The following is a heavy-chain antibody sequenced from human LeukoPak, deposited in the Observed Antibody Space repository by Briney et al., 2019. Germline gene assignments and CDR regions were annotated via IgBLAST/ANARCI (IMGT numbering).Heavy chain of an antibody. CDR3: ARDNSVGGMAGWFDP. Sequence: ASVKLSCKASGPTFTNHWMHWVRQAPGQGLGWVGLINPTGTTTLYAQKFQGRITLTRAMSATTDYMELSSLTSEDTAVYYRARDNSVGGMAGWFDPWGQGTLVTVSS. CDR2: INPTGTTT. CDR1: GPTFTNHW. V-gene: IGHV1-46*01. J-gene: IGHJ5*02. D-gene: IGHD1-26*01.